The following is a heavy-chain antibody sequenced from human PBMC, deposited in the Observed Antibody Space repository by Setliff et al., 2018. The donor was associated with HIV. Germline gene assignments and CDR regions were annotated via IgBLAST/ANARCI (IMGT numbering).Heavy chain of an antibody. V-gene: IGHV4-39*01. CDR1: GGSISSSSYY. D-gene: IGHD2-21*02. CDR3: ARRRPTYCGGDCYSGDYFDY. Sequence: SETLSLTCTVSGGSISSSSYYWGWIRQPPGKGLEWIGSIYYSGSTYYNPSRKSRVTISVDTAKNQFSLKLSSVTAADTAVYYCARRRPTYCGGDCYSGDYFDYWGQGTLVTVSS. J-gene: IGHJ4*02. CDR2: IYYSGST.